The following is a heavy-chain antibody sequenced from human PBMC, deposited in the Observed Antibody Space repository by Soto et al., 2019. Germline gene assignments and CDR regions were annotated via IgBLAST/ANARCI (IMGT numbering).Heavy chain of an antibody. CDR1: GFTFSSYS. D-gene: IGHD3-22*01. J-gene: IGHJ6*02. CDR2: ISSSSSTI. V-gene: IGHV3-48*02. Sequence: HPGGSLRLSCAASGFTFSSYSMNWVRQAPGKGLEWVSYISSSSSTIYYADSVKGRFTISRDNAKNSLYLQMNSLRDEDTAVYYCARIYDSSRKPDYYYYGMDVWGQGTTVTVSS. CDR3: ARIYDSSRKPDYYYYGMDV.